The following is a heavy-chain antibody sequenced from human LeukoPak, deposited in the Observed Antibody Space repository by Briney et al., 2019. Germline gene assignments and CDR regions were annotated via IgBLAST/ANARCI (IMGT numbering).Heavy chain of an antibody. CDR3: AKDIGRRIFGVAYDAFHI. V-gene: IGHV3-48*01. Sequence: GGSLRLSCAASGFTFSGYDMSWVRQAPGKGLEWVSYTSSSSSTIYYADSVKGRFTISRDNSKNTLYLQMNSLRVEDTAIYYCAKDIGRRIFGVAYDAFHIWGQGTMVTVSS. D-gene: IGHD3-3*01. CDR2: TSSSSSTI. J-gene: IGHJ3*02. CDR1: GFTFSGYD.